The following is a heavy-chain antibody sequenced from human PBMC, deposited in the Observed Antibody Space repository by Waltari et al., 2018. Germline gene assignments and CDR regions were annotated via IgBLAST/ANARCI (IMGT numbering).Heavy chain of an antibody. D-gene: IGHD5-18*01. V-gene: IGHV3-53*01. J-gene: IGHJ4*02. CDR1: GFTVSSNY. CDR3: ASIRQDTAMALCY. CDR2: IYSGGST. Sequence: EVQLVESGGGLIQPGGSLRLSCAASGFTVSSNYMSWVRQAPGKGLEWVSVIYSGGSTYYADSVKGRFTISRDNSKNTLYLQMNSLRAEDTAVYYCASIRQDTAMALCYWGQGTLVTVSS.